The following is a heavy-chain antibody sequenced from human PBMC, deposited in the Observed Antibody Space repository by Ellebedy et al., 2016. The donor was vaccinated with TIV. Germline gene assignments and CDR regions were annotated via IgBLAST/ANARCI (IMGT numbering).Heavy chain of an antibody. J-gene: IGHJ4*02. CDR1: GFSFSSYW. V-gene: IGHV3-74*01. CDR3: ARGGSTFGGGY. CDR2: INIDGRST. Sequence: GESLKISCAASGFSFSSYWMHWVRQAPGKGLVWVSRINIDGRSTNYADSVKGRFTISRDNAKNTLYPQMNSLRAEDTAVYYCARGGSTFGGGYWGQGTLVTVSS. D-gene: IGHD3-16*01.